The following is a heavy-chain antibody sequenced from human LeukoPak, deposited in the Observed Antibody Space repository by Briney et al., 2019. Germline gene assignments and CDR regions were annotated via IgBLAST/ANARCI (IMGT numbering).Heavy chain of an antibody. D-gene: IGHD1-1*01. CDR3: AKVTGTNGAFDM. CDR1: GFTFSSYA. J-gene: IGHJ3*02. CDR2: ISYDGHTK. Sequence: GGSLRLSCAASGFTFSSYAMSWVRQAPGKGLEWVAAISYDGHTKNYVDSVKGRFTVSRDSSLYLQMNSLRADDTAVYYCAKVTGTNGAFDMWGQGTMVSVSS. V-gene: IGHV3-30*18.